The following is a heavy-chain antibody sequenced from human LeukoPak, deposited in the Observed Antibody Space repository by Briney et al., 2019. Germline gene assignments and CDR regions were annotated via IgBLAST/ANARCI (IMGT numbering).Heavy chain of an antibody. D-gene: IGHD3-16*02. CDR3: ASHNYDFIWGSYRYAPYYFDY. J-gene: IGHJ4*02. Sequence: GSLRLSCAASGFTFSTYGMSWVRQAPGKGLEWVSSISGNIIKTFYADSVKGRFTISRDNSNNTLYLEINSLRGEDTAIYYCASHNYDFIWGSYRYAPYYFDYWGQGTLVTVSS. V-gene: IGHV3-23*01. CDR2: ISGNIIKT. CDR1: GFTFSTYG.